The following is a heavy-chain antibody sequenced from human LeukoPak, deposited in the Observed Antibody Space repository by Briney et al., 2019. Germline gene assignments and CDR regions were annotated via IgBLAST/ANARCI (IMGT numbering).Heavy chain of an antibody. V-gene: IGHV4-59*08. CDR3: ARHNGRGSGWSFDY. J-gene: IGHJ4*02. Sequence: SETLSLTCTVSGVSISTYYWSWIRQPPGKGLEWIGYIYYSGSTNYNPSLKSRVTISVDTSKNQFSLKLSSVTAADTAVYCCARHNGRGSGWSFDYWGQGTLVTVSS. D-gene: IGHD6-19*01. CDR2: IYYSGST. CDR1: GVSISTYY.